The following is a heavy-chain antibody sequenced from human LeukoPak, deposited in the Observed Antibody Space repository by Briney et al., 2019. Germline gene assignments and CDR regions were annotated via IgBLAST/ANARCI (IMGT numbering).Heavy chain of an antibody. CDR2: ISWNSGSI. CDR3: AKGIGSYCSGGSCYSEGAYYYYYGMDV. CDR1: GFTFDDYA. V-gene: IGHV3-9*01. J-gene: IGHJ6*02. D-gene: IGHD2-15*01. Sequence: GGSLRLSCAASGFTFDDYAMHWVRQAPGKGLEWVSGISWNSGSIGYADSVKGRFTISRDNAKNSLYLQMNSLRAEDTALYYCAKGIGSYCSGGSCYSEGAYYYYYGMDVWGQGTTVTVSS.